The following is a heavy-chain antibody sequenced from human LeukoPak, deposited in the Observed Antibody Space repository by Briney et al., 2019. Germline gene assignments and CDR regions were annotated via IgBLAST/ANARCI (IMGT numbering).Heavy chain of an antibody. D-gene: IGHD2-2*01. CDR2: IYYSGST. CDR1: GDSIGSNTYY. CDR3: ARFCVGTSCYPYYFDY. J-gene: IGHJ4*02. Sequence: SETLSLTCTVSGDSIGSNTYYWGWIRQPPGKGLEWIGRIYYSGSTSYNPSLKSRVTISVDTSKNQFSLKLSSVTAADTAVYYCARFCVGTSCYPYYFDYWGQGTLVTVSS. V-gene: IGHV4-39*07.